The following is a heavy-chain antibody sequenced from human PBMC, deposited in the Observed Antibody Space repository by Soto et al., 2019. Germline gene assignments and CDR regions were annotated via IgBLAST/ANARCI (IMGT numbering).Heavy chain of an antibody. Sequence: SVKLSCKASGGSISTNPISWVRQAPGQGHEWMGGTGSGTGPGNHAQKFQGRLTVTADKSTSTVYMELTNLSSEDTAVYYCAIRDSGGFYHLFYSCGQGTLVTVSA. D-gene: IGHD2-15*01. CDR1: GGSISTNP. CDR3: AIRDSGGFYHLFYS. J-gene: IGHJ4*02. CDR2: TGSGTGPG. V-gene: IGHV1-69*06.